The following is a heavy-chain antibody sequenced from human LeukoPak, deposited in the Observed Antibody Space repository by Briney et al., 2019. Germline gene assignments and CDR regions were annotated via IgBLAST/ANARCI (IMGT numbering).Heavy chain of an antibody. CDR3: ARPVEMATIGPFDY. J-gene: IGHJ4*02. CDR2: IYYSGST. Sequence: PSETLSLTCTVSGGSISSSRYYWGWIRQPPGKGLEWIGSIYYSGSTYYNPSLKSRVTISVDTSKNQFSLKLSSVTAADTAVYYCARPVEMATIGPFDYWGQGTLATVSS. V-gene: IGHV4-39*01. CDR1: GGSISSSRYY. D-gene: IGHD5-24*01.